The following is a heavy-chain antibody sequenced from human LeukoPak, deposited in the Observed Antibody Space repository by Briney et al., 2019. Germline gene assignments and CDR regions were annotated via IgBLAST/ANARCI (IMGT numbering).Heavy chain of an antibody. V-gene: IGHV3-23*01. Sequence: GGSLRLSCAASGFTFSSFALSWIRQAPGEGLEWVSAIGTSSANTYYADSVKGRFTISRDNSQNTLYLQINNLRAEDTAVYYCARDPPVLRYFDWLPQRDAFDVWGQGAMVSVSS. CDR1: GFTFSSFA. CDR2: IGTSSANT. D-gene: IGHD3-9*01. CDR3: ARDPPVLRYFDWLPQRDAFDV. J-gene: IGHJ3*01.